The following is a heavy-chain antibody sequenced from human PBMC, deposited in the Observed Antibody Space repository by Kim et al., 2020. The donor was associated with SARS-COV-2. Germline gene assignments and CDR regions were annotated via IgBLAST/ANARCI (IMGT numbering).Heavy chain of an antibody. D-gene: IGHD3-22*01. V-gene: IGHV4-34*01. CDR3: ARTYYGFDY. CDR1: DGSFSDYF. CDR2: IHHSGNT. J-gene: IGHJ4*02. Sequence: SETLSRTCAVYDGSFSDYFWSWIRQPPGEGLEWIAEIHHSGNTNYNPSLKSRVTISVDTSKKQISLKVFSVTAADTAVYYCARTYYGFDYWGQGTLVTVSS.